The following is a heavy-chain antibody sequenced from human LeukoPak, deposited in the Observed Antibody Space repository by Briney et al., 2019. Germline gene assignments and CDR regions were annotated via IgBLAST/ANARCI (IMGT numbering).Heavy chain of an antibody. J-gene: IGHJ4*02. CDR1: GGSISSSSYY. CDR3: AKGLLLWAAAGLIFDY. Sequence: PSETLSPTCTVSGGSISSSSYYWGWIRQPPGKGLEWIGSIYYSGSTYYNPSLKSRVTISVDTSKNQFSLKLSSVTAADTAVYYCAKGLLLWAAAGLIFDYWGQGTLVTVSS. D-gene: IGHD6-13*01. V-gene: IGHV4-39*01. CDR2: IYYSGST.